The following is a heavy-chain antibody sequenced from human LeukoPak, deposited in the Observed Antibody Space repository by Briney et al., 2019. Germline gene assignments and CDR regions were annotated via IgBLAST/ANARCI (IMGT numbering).Heavy chain of an antibody. D-gene: IGHD2-2*03. CDR1: GFTFSSYG. CDR2: IWYDGSNK. V-gene: IGHV3-33*01. J-gene: IGHJ6*03. Sequence: PGRSLRLSYAASGFTFSSYGMHWVRQAPGKGLEWVAVIWYDGSNKYYADSVKGRFTISRDNSKNTLYLQMNSLRAEDTAVYYCARAESLDYYYYYMDVWGKGTTVTVSS. CDR3: ARAESLDYYYYYMDV.